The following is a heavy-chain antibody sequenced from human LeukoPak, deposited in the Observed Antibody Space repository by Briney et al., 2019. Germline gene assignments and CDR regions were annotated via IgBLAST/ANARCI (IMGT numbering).Heavy chain of an antibody. CDR3: ASGLGFCSGSDCTNLVKDYYYGMNV. CDR2: ITPIVDIA. D-gene: IGHD2-15*01. Sequence: SVKVSCKASGCSFSNYAFSWVRQAPGQGLEWMGRITPIVDIATYIQKFQGRVTITANKFTSTAYMELSSLTSEDTAVYYCASGLGFCSGSDCTNLVKDYYYGMNVWGQGTTVTVSS. V-gene: IGHV1-69*04. J-gene: IGHJ6*02. CDR1: GCSFSNYA.